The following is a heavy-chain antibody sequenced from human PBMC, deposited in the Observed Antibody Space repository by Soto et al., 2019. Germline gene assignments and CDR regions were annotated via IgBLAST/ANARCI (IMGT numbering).Heavy chain of an antibody. CDR1: GGTLRSHV. J-gene: IGHJ5*02. CDR3: ASRNDYGDYNWFDP. CDR2: FIPILGTA. D-gene: IGHD4-17*01. Sequence: QVQLVQSGAEVKKPGSSVKVSCKASGGTLRSHVISWVRQAPGQGLEWMGGFIPILGTANYAQKFQGRLTHAVDESTSTADLEPSSLRSEDTAVYYCASRNDYGDYNWFDPWGQGTLVTVSS. V-gene: IGHV1-69*12.